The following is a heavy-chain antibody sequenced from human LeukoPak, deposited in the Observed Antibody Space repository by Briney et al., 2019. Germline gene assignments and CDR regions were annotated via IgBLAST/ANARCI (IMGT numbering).Heavy chain of an antibody. Sequence: SETLSLTCTVSGGSISSYYWSWIRQPPGKGLEWIGYIYYSGSTNYNPSLKSRVTISVDTSKNQFSLKLSSVTAADTAVYYCARDPYGDYAGFDYWGQGTLVTVSS. D-gene: IGHD4-17*01. CDR1: GGSISSYY. CDR3: ARDPYGDYAGFDY. CDR2: IYYSGST. J-gene: IGHJ4*02. V-gene: IGHV4-59*12.